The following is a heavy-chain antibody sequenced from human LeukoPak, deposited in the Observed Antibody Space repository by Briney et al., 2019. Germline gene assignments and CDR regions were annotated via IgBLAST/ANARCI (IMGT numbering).Heavy chain of an antibody. D-gene: IGHD4-17*01. Sequence: SETLSLTCTVSGGSISSGGYYWSWIRQPPGEGLEWIGYIYYSGSTYYHPSLKSRVTISLDTSKNQFSLTLSSVTAADTAVYYCARVTTVTTSFHFDYWGQGTLVTVSS. CDR2: IYYSGST. CDR3: ARVTTVTTSFHFDY. V-gene: IGHV4-30-4*01. CDR1: GGSISSGGYY. J-gene: IGHJ4*02.